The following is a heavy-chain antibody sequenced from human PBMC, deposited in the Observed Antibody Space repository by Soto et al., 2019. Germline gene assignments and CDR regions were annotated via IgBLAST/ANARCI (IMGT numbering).Heavy chain of an antibody. CDR2: ISYDGSNK. Sequence: PGGSLRLSCAASGFTFSSYGMHWVRQAPGKGLEWVAVISYDGSNKYYADSVKGRFTISRDNSKNTLYLQMNSLRAEDTAVYYCAKPGDHYYFDYWGQGTLVTVSS. CDR1: GFTFSSYG. CDR3: AKPGDHYYFDY. V-gene: IGHV3-30*18. D-gene: IGHD4-17*01. J-gene: IGHJ4*02.